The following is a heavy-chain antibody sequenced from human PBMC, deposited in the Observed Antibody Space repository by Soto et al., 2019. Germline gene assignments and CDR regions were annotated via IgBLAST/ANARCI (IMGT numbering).Heavy chain of an antibody. CDR2: INVGNGNT. D-gene: IGHD6-19*01. Sequence: VKVSCKASGYTFTSYSMHWVRQAPGQRLEWMGWINVGNGNTKYSQKFQGRVTITTDTSASTAYMELSSLTSEDTAVYYCARERWGSGSRWFDPWGQGTLVTVSS. CDR3: ARERWGSGSRWFDP. V-gene: IGHV1-3*01. J-gene: IGHJ5*02. CDR1: GYTFTSYS.